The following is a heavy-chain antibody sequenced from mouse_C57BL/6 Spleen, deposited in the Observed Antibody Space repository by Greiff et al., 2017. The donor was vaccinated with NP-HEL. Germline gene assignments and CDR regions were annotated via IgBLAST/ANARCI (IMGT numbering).Heavy chain of an antibody. Sequence: QVQLKESGPGLVAPSQRLSITCTVSGFSLTSYAISWVRQPPGKGLEWLGVIWTGGGTNYNSALKSRLSISKDNSKSQVFLKMNSLQTDDTARYYCARNDYYGSSPLYYAMDYWGQGTSVTVSS. CDR1: GFSLTSYA. V-gene: IGHV2-9-1*01. J-gene: IGHJ4*01. D-gene: IGHD1-1*01. CDR3: ARNDYYGSSPLYYAMDY. CDR2: IWTGGGT.